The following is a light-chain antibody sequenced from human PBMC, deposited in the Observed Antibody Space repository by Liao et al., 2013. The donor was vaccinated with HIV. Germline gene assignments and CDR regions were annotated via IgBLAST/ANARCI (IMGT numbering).Light chain of an antibody. CDR3: QAWDSSTGV. CDR1: ELGYKY. CDR2: QDT. V-gene: IGLV3-1*01. Sequence: SYELTQPSSVSVSPGQTASITCSGDELGYKYASWYQQRPGQSPVLVIYQDTKRPSGIPERFSGSSSGNTATLTISGTQAMDEADYYCQAWDSSTGVFGGGTKLTVL. J-gene: IGLJ3*02.